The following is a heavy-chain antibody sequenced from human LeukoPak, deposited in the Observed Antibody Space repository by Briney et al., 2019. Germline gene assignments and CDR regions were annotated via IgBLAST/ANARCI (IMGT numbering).Heavy chain of an antibody. CDR2: ISSSGTGT. V-gene: IGHV3-23*01. D-gene: IGHD4-17*01. J-gene: IGHJ1*01. Sequence: GGSLRLSCAASGFTFSSDAMSWVRQAPGKGLEWVSVISSSGTGTYYLDSVKGRFTISRDNSKNTLYLQMNSLRVEDTALYYCAKQAEAFGDSVTQHWGQGTLVTVSS. CDR1: GFTFSSDA. CDR3: AKQAEAFGDSVTQH.